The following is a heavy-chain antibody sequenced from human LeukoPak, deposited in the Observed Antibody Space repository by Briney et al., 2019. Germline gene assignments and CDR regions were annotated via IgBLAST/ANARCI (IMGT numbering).Heavy chain of an antibody. CDR2: ISGSNGRT. CDR1: GFTFSDYA. Sequence: GGSLRLSCVVSGFTFSDYAMSWVCQPPGKGLEWVSGISGSNGRTYYADSVKGRFTISRDNSKNTLYQQMNSLRAEDTAVYYCAKSRARRDGSAGSIDHWGQGTLVTVSS. CDR3: AKSRARRDGSAGSIDH. D-gene: IGHD2-15*01. J-gene: IGHJ4*02. V-gene: IGHV3-23*01.